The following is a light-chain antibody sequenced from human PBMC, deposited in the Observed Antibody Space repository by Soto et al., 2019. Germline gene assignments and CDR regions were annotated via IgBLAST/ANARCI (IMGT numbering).Light chain of an antibody. CDR3: SSYAGSNNWN. CDR2: EVS. J-gene: IGLJ1*01. V-gene: IGLV2-8*01. Sequence: QSALTQPPSASGSPGQSVTISCTGTSSDVGGYNYVSWYQQHPGKAPKLMIYEVSKRPSGVPDRFSGSKSGNTASLTVSGLQAEDEVDYYCSSYAGSNNWNFGTGTKLTVL. CDR1: SSDVGGYNY.